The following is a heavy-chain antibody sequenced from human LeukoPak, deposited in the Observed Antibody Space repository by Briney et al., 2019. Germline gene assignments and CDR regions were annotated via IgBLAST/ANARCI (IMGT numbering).Heavy chain of an antibody. Sequence: SETLSLTCTVSGGSISSGSYYWSWIRQPAGKGLEWIGRIYTSGSTNYNPSLKSRVTISVDTSKNQFSLKLSSVTAADTAVYYCARGGKNLFDYWGQGTLVTVSS. CDR1: GGSISSGSYY. V-gene: IGHV4-61*02. CDR2: IYTSGST. J-gene: IGHJ4*02. CDR3: ARGGKNLFDY.